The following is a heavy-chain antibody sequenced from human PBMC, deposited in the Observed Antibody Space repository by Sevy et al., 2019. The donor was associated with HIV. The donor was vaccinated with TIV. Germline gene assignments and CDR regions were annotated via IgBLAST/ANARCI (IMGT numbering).Heavy chain of an antibody. CDR3: VLPVADTGVDY. CDR2: INEDGSVK. D-gene: IGHD6-19*01. V-gene: IGHV3-7*01. Sequence: GSLRLSCAASGFTFSRYWMSWVRQAPGKGLEWVANINEDGSVKYYVDSVRGRFTISRDNARNSLYLELDSLTAEDTALYYCVLPVADTGVDYWGQGTLVTVSS. CDR1: GFTFSRYW. J-gene: IGHJ4*02.